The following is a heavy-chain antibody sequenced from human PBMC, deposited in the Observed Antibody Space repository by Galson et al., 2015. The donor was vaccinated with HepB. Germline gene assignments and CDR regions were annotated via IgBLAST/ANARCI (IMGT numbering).Heavy chain of an antibody. D-gene: IGHD6-19*01. V-gene: IGHV3-66*01. CDR3: ARGIEWPVPYFDY. CDR1: GFTVSSNY. J-gene: IGHJ4*02. Sequence: SLRLSCAASGFTVSSNYMSWVRQAPGKGLEWVSVIYSGGSTYYADSVKGRFTISRDNSKNTLYLQMNSLRAEDTAVYYCARGIEWPVPYFDYWGQGTLVTVSS. CDR2: IYSGGST.